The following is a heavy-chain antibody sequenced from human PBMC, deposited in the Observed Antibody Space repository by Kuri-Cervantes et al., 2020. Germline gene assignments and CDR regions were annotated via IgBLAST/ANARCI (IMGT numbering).Heavy chain of an antibody. J-gene: IGHJ6*02. CDR3: ARDRYDILTGYYLWGGYGMDV. V-gene: IGHV3-30*03. CDR2: ISYDGSNK. D-gene: IGHD3-9*01. CDR1: GFTFSSYG. Sequence: GESLKISCAASGFTFSSYGMHWVRQAPGKGLEWVAVISYDGSNKYYADSVKGRFTISRDNSKNTLYLQMNSLRAEDTAVYYCARDRYDILTGYYLWGGYGMDVWGQGTTVTVSS.